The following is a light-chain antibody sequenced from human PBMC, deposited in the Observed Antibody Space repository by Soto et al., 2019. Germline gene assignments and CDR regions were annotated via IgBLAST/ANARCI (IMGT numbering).Light chain of an antibody. J-gene: IGLJ1*01. CDR3: QSYDSRLSGSYV. Sequence: QAVLTQPPSVSGAPGQRVTISCTGRSSNIGAGYDVHWYQQFPGTAPKLLINGNNNRPSGVPDRFSGSRSGTSASLAITGLQAEDEADYYCQSYDSRLSGSYVFGPATKVTVL. V-gene: IGLV1-40*01. CDR1: SSNIGAGYD. CDR2: GNN.